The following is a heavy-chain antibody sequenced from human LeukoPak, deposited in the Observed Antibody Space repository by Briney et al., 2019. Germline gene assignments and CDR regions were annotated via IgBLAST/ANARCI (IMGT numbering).Heavy chain of an antibody. CDR1: GGSISSYY. Sequence: PSETLSLTRTVSGGSISSYYWSWIRQPPGKGLEWIGYIYYSGSTNYNPSLKSRVTISVDTSKNQFSLKLSSVTAADTAVYYCARHGDRYFDWEWVFDYWGQGTLVTVSS. CDR2: IYYSGST. V-gene: IGHV4-59*08. D-gene: IGHD3-9*01. CDR3: ARHGDRYFDWEWVFDY. J-gene: IGHJ4*02.